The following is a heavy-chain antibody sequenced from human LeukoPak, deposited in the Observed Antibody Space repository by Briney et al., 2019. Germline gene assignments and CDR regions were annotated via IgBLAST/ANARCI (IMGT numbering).Heavy chain of an antibody. Sequence: GGSLRLSCAASGFTFSNAWMSWARQAPGKGLEWVGRIKSKTDGGTTDYAAPVKGRFTISRDDSKNTLYLQMNSLKTDDTAVYYCTTVARHSSGWLFDYWGQGTLVTVSS. J-gene: IGHJ4*02. CDR2: IKSKTDGGTT. D-gene: IGHD6-19*01. CDR1: GFTFSNAW. CDR3: TTVARHSSGWLFDY. V-gene: IGHV3-15*01.